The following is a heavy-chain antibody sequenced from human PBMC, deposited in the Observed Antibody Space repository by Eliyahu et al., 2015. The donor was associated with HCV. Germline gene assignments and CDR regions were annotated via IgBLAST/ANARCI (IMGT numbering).Heavy chain of an antibody. CDR3: AREPGGGAMVRRAFDY. CDR1: GGXISXSNW. CDR2: IYHSGST. V-gene: IGHV4-4*02. J-gene: IGHJ4*02. Sequence: QVQLQESGPGLVKPSGTLSLTCAVSGGXISXSNWWSWVRQPPGKGLEWIGEIYHSGSTNYNPSLKSRVTISVDKSKNQFSLKLSSVTAADTAVYYCAREPGGGAMVRRAFDYWGQGTLVTVSS. D-gene: IGHD4/OR15-4a*01.